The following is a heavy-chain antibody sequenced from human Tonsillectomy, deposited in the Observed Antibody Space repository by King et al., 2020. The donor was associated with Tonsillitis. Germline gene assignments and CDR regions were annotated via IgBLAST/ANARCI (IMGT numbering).Heavy chain of an antibody. CDR1: GYTFTGYY. J-gene: IGHJ5*02. D-gene: IGHD4-17*01. CDR2: INPNSGGT. V-gene: IGHV1-2*02. Sequence: VQLVESGAEVKKPGASVKVSCKASGYTFTGYYMHWVRQAPGQGLEWKGWINPNSGGTNYAQKFQGRVTMTRDTSLSTAYMELSRLRSDDTAVYYCARDGIYGDYVGWFDPWGQGTLVTVSS. CDR3: ARDGIYGDYVGWFDP.